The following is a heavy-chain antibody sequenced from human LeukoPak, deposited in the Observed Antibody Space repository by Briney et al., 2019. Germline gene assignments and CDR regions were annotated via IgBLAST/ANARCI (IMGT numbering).Heavy chain of an antibody. V-gene: IGHV4-38-2*01. CDR3: ARRYYYESGGYSDAFDI. CDR1: GYSISSGYC. D-gene: IGHD3-22*01. Sequence: SETLSLTCAVSGYSISSGYCWGWIRQPPGKGLEWIGSIYHSGSTYYNPSLKSRVTISVDTSKNQFSLKLRSVTAADTAVYYCARRYYYESGGYSDAFDIWGQGTMVTVSS. CDR2: IYHSGST. J-gene: IGHJ3*02.